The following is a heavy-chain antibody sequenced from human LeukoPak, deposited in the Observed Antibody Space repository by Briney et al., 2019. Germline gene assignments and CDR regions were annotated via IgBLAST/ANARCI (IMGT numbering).Heavy chain of an antibody. J-gene: IGHJ4*02. D-gene: IGHD4/OR15-4a*01. V-gene: IGHV3-53*01. CDR3: ARRAGAYSHPYDY. Sequence: GGSLRLSCTVSGFTVSSNSMSWVRQAPGKGLEWVSFIYSDNTHYSDSVRGRFTISRDNSKNTLYLQMNSPRAEDTAVYYCARRAGAYSHPYDYWGQGTLVTVSS. CDR2: IYSDNT. CDR1: GFTVSSNS.